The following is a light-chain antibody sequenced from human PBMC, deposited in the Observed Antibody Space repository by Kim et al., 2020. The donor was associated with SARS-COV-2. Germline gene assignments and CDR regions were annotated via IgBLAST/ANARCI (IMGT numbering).Light chain of an antibody. J-gene: IGLJ3*02. Sequence: GQRVTISCFGSSSNIGGNSVNWYQQLPGTAPKLLIYNDNQWPSGVPDRFSGSKSGTSASLAISGLQSEDEADYYCAAWDDSLSGWVFGGGTKVTVL. CDR3: AAWDDSLSGWV. V-gene: IGLV1-44*01. CDR2: NDN. CDR1: SSNIGGNS.